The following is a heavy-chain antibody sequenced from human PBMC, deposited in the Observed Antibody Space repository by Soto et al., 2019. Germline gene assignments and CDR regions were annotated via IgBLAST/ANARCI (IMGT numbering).Heavy chain of an antibody. Sequence: QVQLVQSAGEVKKPGASVKVSCKASGYSFTSNGISWVRRAPGQGLEWMGWISPYNGHTQFVQRFQGRVTMTTDTSTKTAYMELRNLRSDDTAHYYCARDLTIVPATHPRLENYGMDVWGQATTVIVSS. J-gene: IGHJ6*02. CDR2: ISPYNGHT. CDR1: GYSFTSNG. CDR3: ARDLTIVPATHPRLENYGMDV. V-gene: IGHV1-18*01. D-gene: IGHD2-2*01.